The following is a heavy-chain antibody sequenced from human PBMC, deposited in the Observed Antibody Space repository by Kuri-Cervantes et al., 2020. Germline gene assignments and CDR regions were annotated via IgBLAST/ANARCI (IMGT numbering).Heavy chain of an antibody. Sequence: SETLSLTCAVYGGSFSGYYWSWIRQPPGKGLEWIGEINHSGSTNYNPSLKSRVTISVDKSKNPFSLKLSSVTAADTAVYYCARGKMGRLVDYWGQGTLVTVSS. J-gene: IGHJ4*02. CDR3: ARGKMGRLVDY. V-gene: IGHV4-34*01. CDR1: GGSFSGYY. D-gene: IGHD5-24*01. CDR2: INHSGST.